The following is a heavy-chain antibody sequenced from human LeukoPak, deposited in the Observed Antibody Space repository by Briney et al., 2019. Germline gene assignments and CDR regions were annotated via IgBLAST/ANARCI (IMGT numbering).Heavy chain of an antibody. CDR3: XXDSXKTRSSWYSFDY. J-gene: IGHJ4*02. CDR1: GFTFSSYA. CDR2: ISGSGGST. V-gene: IGHV3-23*01. D-gene: IGHD6-13*01. Sequence: GGSLRLSCAASGFTFSSYAMSWVRQAPGKGLEWVSAISGSGGSTYYADSVKGRFTISRDNSKNTLYLQMNSLRAEDTAVYYXXXDSXKTRSSWYSFDYWGQGTLVTVSS.